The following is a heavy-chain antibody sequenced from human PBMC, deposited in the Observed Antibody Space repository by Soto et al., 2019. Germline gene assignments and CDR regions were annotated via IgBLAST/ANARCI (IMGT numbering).Heavy chain of an antibody. J-gene: IGHJ6*02. V-gene: IGHV3-23*01. Sequence: EVQLLESGGGLVQPGGSLRLSCAASGFTFSSYAMSWVRQAPGKGLEWVSAISGSGGSTYYADSVKGRFTISRDNSKNTLYLQMNSLRAEDTALYYCAKPTVYGSGSPSSYYYGMDVWGQGTTVTVSS. CDR1: GFTFSSYA. CDR2: ISGSGGST. D-gene: IGHD3-10*01. CDR3: AKPTVYGSGSPSSYYYGMDV.